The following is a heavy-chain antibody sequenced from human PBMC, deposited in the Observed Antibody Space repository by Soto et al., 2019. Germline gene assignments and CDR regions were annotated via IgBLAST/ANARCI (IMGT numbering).Heavy chain of an antibody. J-gene: IGHJ4*02. CDR3: VTRQQLGH. D-gene: IGHD1-1*01. Sequence: EVELLESGGGSVQPGGSLRLSCAASGFTFSSYAMSWVRQAPGRGLEWVSKITGSGDSTYYVDSVKGRFTSSRDNSKNTLYLQMNSLRAEDTAVYYCVTRQQLGHWGQGTLVTVSS. V-gene: IGHV3-23*01. CDR1: GFTFSSYA. CDR2: ITGSGDST.